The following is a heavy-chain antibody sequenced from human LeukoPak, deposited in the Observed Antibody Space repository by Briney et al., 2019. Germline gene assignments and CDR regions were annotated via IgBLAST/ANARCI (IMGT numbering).Heavy chain of an antibody. J-gene: IGHJ4*02. CDR3: AKGGKWDVTPFDY. CDR2: ISGGGGST. Sequence: VSTISGGGGSTYYADSVKGRFTISRDNSKNTLYLQVNSLRAEDTAVYYCAKGGKWDVTPFDYWGQGTLVTVSS. D-gene: IGHD1-26*01. V-gene: IGHV3-23*01.